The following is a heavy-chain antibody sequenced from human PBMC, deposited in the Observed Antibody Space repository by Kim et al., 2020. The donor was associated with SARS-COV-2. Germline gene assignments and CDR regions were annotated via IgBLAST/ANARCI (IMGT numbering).Heavy chain of an antibody. CDR2: INHSGST. D-gene: IGHD6-25*01. Sequence: SETLSLTCAVYGGSFSGYYWSWIRQPPGKGLEWIGEINHSGSTNYNPSLKSRVTISVDTSKNQFSLKLSSVTAADTAVYYCARGGKGSSGSRPPRNNWFDPWGQGTLVTVSS. V-gene: IGHV4-34*01. CDR3: ARGGKGSSGSRPPRNNWFDP. J-gene: IGHJ5*02. CDR1: GGSFSGYY.